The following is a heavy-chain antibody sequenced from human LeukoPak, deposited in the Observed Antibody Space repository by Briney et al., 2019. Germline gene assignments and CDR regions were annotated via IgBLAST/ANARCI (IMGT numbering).Heavy chain of an antibody. CDR2: IYSDNT. Sequence: VGSLRLSCTVSGFTVSSNSMSWVRQAPGKGLEWVSFIYSDNTHYSDSVKGRFTISRDNSKNTLYLQMNSLRAEDTAVYYCVRRAGAYSHPYDYWGQGTLVTVSS. J-gene: IGHJ4*02. V-gene: IGHV3-53*01. CDR3: VRRAGAYSHPYDY. CDR1: GFTVSSNS. D-gene: IGHD4/OR15-4a*01.